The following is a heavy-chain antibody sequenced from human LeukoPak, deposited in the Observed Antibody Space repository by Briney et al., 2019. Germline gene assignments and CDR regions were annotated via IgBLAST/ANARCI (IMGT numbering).Heavy chain of an antibody. CDR3: ARVLGYCSSTSCHGEYYFDY. D-gene: IGHD2-2*01. CDR1: GFTFSSYS. J-gene: IGHJ4*02. Sequence: GGSLRLSCAASGFTFSSYSMNWVRQAPGKGLEWVSSISSSSSYIYYADSVKGRFTISRDNAKNSLYLQMNSLRAEDTAVYYCARVLGYCSSTSCHGEYYFDYWGQGTLVTVSS. CDR2: ISSSSSYI. V-gene: IGHV3-21*01.